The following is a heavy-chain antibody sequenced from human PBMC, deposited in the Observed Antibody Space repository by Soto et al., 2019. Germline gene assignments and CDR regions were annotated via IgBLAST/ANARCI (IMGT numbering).Heavy chain of an antibody. CDR3: ARRYGSAFDI. CDR1: GGSISSTSYY. J-gene: IGHJ3*02. V-gene: IGHV4-39*01. Sequence: SETLSLTCTVSGGSISSTSYYWGWLRQPPGKGLEWIGNIYYSGSTHYNPPLESRVTISADTSKNQLSLKLSSVTAADTAVYYCARRYGSAFDIWGQGTMVTVSS. D-gene: IGHD3-10*01. CDR2: IYYSGST.